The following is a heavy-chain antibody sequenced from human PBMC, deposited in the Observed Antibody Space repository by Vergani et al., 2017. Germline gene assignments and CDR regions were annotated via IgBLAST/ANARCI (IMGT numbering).Heavy chain of an antibody. CDR2: SYTSGST. CDR3: ARDTGVGWIDY. D-gene: IGHD6-19*01. Sequence: QVQLQESGPGLVKPSQTLSLTCTVSGGSLSSGSYYWSWIRPPAGKGLEWIGRSYTSGSTNYNPTLKSRVTMSVDTSKNPFSLKLSSVTAADTAVYYCARDTGVGWIDYWGQGTLVTVSS. J-gene: IGHJ4*02. CDR1: GGSLSSGSYY. V-gene: IGHV4-61*02.